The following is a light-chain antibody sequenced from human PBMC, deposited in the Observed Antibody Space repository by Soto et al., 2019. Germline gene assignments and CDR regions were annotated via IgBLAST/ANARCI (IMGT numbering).Light chain of an antibody. Sequence: QYVLTQPPSVSGAPGQRVTISCTGSSSNIGAGFDVHWYQQLPGGVPKLLIYGNDKRPSGVPDRVSGSKSGTSGSLAITGLQAEDEADYYCQTYDSSLSGWVFGGGTKVTVL. CDR1: SSNIGAGFD. V-gene: IGLV1-40*01. CDR3: QTYDSSLSGWV. J-gene: IGLJ3*02. CDR2: GND.